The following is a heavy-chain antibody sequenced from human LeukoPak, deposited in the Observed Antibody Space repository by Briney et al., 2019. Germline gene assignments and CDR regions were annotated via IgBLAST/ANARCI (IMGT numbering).Heavy chain of an antibody. CDR3: AKPIRYCSSTSCNPTDY. CDR1: GFTFSSYA. V-gene: IGHV3-23*01. J-gene: IGHJ4*02. Sequence: GGSLRLSCAASGFTFSSYAMSWVCKAPGKGLELVSAISGIGGRTYYADSVKGRFTISRDDSKNTLYLKMNSLRDEDTAVYYCAKPIRYCSSTSCNPTDYWGQGTLVIVSS. CDR2: ISGIGGRT. D-gene: IGHD2-2*01.